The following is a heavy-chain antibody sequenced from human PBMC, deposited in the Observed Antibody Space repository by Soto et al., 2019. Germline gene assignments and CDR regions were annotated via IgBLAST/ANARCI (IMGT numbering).Heavy chain of an antibody. Sequence: PSETLSLTCAVSAYSISSGYSWGWIRQSPGKGLEGIGSIYHSGSTYYNPSLKSRVTISLDTSKNQVSLKMSSVTAADTAVYYCARAPGDLAYYFDYWGQGIPVTVSS. V-gene: IGHV4-38-2*01. CDR1: AYSISSGYS. J-gene: IGHJ4*02. CDR2: IYHSGST. D-gene: IGHD7-27*01. CDR3: ARAPGDLAYYFDY.